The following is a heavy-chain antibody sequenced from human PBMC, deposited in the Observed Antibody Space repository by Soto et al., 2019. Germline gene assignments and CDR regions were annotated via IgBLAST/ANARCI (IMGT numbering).Heavy chain of an antibody. J-gene: IGHJ4*02. CDR1: GFTFSGSS. Sequence: EVQLVESGGGLVQPGGSLKLSCAASGFTFSGSSVHWVRQASGKGLEWVGRIRNKVHSYATAYAASVRGRFTISRDDSKNTTFLQMKSLNNEDTAVYYCISHSPEDMKRTWGQGTLVTVSS. V-gene: IGHV3-73*02. CDR2: IRNKVHSYAT. D-gene: IGHD2-15*01. CDR3: ISHSPEDMKRT.